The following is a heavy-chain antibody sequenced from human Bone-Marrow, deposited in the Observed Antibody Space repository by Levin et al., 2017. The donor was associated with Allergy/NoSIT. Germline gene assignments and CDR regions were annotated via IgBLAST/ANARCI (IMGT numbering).Heavy chain of an antibody. V-gene: IGHV3-23*01. D-gene: IGHD7-27*01. CDR2: IGGSGRGT. CDR3: AKFWGAALRFDAFDA. Sequence: GGSLRLSCAASGFTFSTYALSWVRQVPGKGLEWVSSIGGSGRGTEYADSVKGRFTISRDNAKNTFFLQMNSLRVEDTATYYCAKFWGAALRFDAFDAWGQGAMVTVSS. J-gene: IGHJ3*01. CDR1: GFTFSTYA.